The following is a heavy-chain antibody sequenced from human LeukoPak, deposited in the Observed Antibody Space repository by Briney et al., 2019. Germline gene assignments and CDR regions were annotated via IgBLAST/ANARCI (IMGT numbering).Heavy chain of an antibody. D-gene: IGHD3-22*01. CDR1: GFTFSDYY. CDR2: ISDSGGST. J-gene: IGHJ4*02. CDR3: ARRGVVIRVILVGFHEEAFYFDS. Sequence: PGGSLRLSCAASGFTFSDYYMSWVRQAPGKGLEWVAGISDSGGSTNYADSVKGRFTISRDNPENTLYLQMNSLRAEDTAVYFCARRGVVIRVILVGFHEEAFYFDSWGQGALVTVSS. V-gene: IGHV3-23*01.